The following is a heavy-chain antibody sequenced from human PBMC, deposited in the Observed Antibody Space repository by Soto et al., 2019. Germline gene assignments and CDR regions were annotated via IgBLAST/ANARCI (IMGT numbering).Heavy chain of an antibody. D-gene: IGHD3-10*01. J-gene: IGHJ4*02. V-gene: IGHV4-59*01. Sequence: ETLSLTCTVSGGSMSGYSWSWIRQPPGRGLEWIGHISNSGTANYNPSLKSRVTMSVDTSKNQISLKVTSVTAADTAVYYCASSGAGSGDYWGQGTLVTVSS. CDR1: GGSMSGYS. CDR3: ASSGAGSGDY. CDR2: ISNSGTA.